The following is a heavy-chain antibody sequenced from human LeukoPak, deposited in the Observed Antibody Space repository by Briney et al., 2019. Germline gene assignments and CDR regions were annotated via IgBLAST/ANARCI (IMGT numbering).Heavy chain of an antibody. V-gene: IGHV3-53*01. CDR3: ARLLYGDYFDY. CDR1: GFTFSSCA. CDR2: IYTGGST. D-gene: IGHD4-17*01. J-gene: IGHJ4*02. Sequence: GGSLRLSCAASGFTFSSCAMSWVRQAPGKGLEWVSVIYTGGSTYYADSVKGRFTISRDNSKNTLYLQMNSLRAEDTAVYHCARLLYGDYFDYWGQGTLVTVSS.